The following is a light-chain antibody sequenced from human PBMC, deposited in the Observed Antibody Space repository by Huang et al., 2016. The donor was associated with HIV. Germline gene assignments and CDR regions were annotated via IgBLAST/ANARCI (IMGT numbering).Light chain of an antibody. CDR1: QSVSSY. CDR3: QQRSNWPLIP. V-gene: IGKV3-11*01. Sequence: EIVLTQSPATLSLSPGERATLSCRASQSVSSYLAWYQQKPGQAPRLLIYDASNRATGIPARFSGSVSGTDFTLTISSLEPEDFAVYYCQQRSNWPLIPFGQGTRLEIK. CDR2: DAS. J-gene: IGKJ5*01.